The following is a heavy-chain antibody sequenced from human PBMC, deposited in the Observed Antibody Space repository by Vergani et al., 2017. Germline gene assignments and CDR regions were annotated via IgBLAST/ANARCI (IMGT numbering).Heavy chain of an antibody. D-gene: IGHD1-26*01. V-gene: IGHV3-23*01. J-gene: IGHJ4*02. Sequence: EVQLLESGGSLKQPGGSVRLSGAASGFTFSTYAMHWVRQAQGKGLEWVSALTGGGGSTYYADSFKGRFIISRDNSRGTLYLQMTSLRPEDTATYYCVKDAGSYENFFDSWCQGTLVTVSS. CDR3: VKDAGSYENFFDS. CDR1: GFTFSTYA. CDR2: LTGGGGST.